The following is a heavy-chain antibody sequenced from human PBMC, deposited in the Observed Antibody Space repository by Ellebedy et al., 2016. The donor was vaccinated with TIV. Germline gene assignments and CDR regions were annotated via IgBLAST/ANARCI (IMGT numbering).Heavy chain of an antibody. V-gene: IGHV1-18*01. J-gene: IGHJ6*03. Sequence: ASVKVSCXASGYTFPSYGISWVRQAPGQGLEWMGWISAYNGNTNYAQKLQGRVTMTTDTSTSTAYMELRSLRSDDTAVYYCARDLGGVNYDFWSGYYYYYMDVWGKGTTVTVSS. D-gene: IGHD3-3*01. CDR3: ARDLGGVNYDFWSGYYYYYMDV. CDR1: GYTFPSYG. CDR2: ISAYNGNT.